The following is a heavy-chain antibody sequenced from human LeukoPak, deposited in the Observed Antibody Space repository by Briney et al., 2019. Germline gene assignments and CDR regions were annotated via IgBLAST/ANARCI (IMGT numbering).Heavy chain of an antibody. CDR3: AAVFGSGYYYYFDY. CDR2: IAVGSGNT. V-gene: IGHV1-58*02. Sequence: SVKVSCKASGFTFTSSSMQWVRQARGQRLEWMGWIAVGSGNTNYAQKFQGRVTITRDMSTSTAYMELSSLRSEDTALYYCAAVFGSGYYYYFDYWGQGTLVTVSS. J-gene: IGHJ4*02. CDR1: GFTFTSSS. D-gene: IGHD3-22*01.